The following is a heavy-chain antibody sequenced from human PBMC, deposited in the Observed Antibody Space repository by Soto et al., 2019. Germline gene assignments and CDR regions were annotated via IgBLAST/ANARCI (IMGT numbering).Heavy chain of an antibody. CDR3: AATRFLELGGRL. CDR2: TNVDGSNI. J-gene: IGHJ6*02. D-gene: IGHD3-3*01. Sequence: EVQLVESGGGLVQPGESLRLSCAGAGVTFRNYWMHWVRQAPGKGLEWVSCTNVDGSNIPYADSVKGRVTISRDNARNTVYLQMNRLRVEDTAVYYCAATRFLELGGRLWGQGTKVTVSS. V-gene: IGHV3-74*01. CDR1: GVTFRNYW.